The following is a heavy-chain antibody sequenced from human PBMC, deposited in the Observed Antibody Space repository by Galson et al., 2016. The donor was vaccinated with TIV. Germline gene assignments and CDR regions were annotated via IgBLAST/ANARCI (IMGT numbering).Heavy chain of an antibody. J-gene: IGHJ4*02. CDR1: GDTFSNYA. CDR2: IIPILNIA. V-gene: IGHV1-69*04. CDR3: ERGPAENY. Sequence: SVKVSCKASGDTFSNYAISWVRQAPGQGLEWMGRIIPILNIANYAQAFQGRVTITADESTSTVYMELNSLRSDDTAVYYCERGPAENYWGQGTLVTVSS.